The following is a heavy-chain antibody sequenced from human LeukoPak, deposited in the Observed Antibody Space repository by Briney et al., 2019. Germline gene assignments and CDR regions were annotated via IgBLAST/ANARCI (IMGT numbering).Heavy chain of an antibody. V-gene: IGHV3-7*05. Sequence: QPGGSLRLSCAASGFTFSSYWMTWVRQAPGKGLEWVTNINLDETETDYVDSVKGRFTISRDNAKNSLYLQMNSLRPEDTAVYYCATGTYYSGFWGQGTPVTVSS. D-gene: IGHD3-10*01. J-gene: IGHJ4*02. CDR2: INLDETET. CDR3: ATGTYYSGF. CDR1: GFTFSSYW.